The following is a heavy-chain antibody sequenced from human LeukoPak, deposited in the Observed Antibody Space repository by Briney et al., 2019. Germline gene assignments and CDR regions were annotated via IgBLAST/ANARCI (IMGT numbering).Heavy chain of an antibody. V-gene: IGHV4-4*07. CDR3: ARGPEDYYGSGSYSFYYYYYMDV. D-gene: IGHD3-10*01. J-gene: IGHJ6*03. Sequence: SETLSLTCTVSGGSISSYYWSWIRQPAGKGLEWIGRIYTSGSTNYNPSLKSRVTMSVDTSKNQFSLKLSSVTAADTAVYYCARGPEDYYGSGSYSFYYYYYMDVWGKGTTVTVSS. CDR1: GGSISSYY. CDR2: IYTSGST.